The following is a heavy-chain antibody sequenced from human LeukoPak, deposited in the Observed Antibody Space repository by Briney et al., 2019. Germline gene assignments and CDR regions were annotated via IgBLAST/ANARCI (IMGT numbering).Heavy chain of an antibody. J-gene: IGHJ4*02. V-gene: IGHV3-23*01. Sequence: GGSLRLSCAASGFTFSTYAMSWVRQASGKGLEWVSAISGSGGNTYYADSVKGRFTISRDNSKNTLYLQMNSLRAEDTAVYYCAKEGPMVRDFDYWGQGTLVTVSS. D-gene: IGHD3-10*01. CDR2: ISGSGGNT. CDR1: GFTFSTYA. CDR3: AKEGPMVRDFDY.